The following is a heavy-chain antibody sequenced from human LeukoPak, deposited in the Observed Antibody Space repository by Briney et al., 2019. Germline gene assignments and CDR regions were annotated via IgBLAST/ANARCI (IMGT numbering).Heavy chain of an antibody. V-gene: IGHV3-23*01. J-gene: IGHJ4*02. CDR2: ISGSGGST. Sequence: GGSLRLSCAASGFTFSSYAMSWVRQAPGKGLEWVSVISGSGGSTYNADSVKGRFTISRDNSKNTLYLQMNSLRAGDTAVYYCARDRAKVIATLMEWGQGTLVTVSS. CDR1: GFTFSSYA. CDR3: ARDRAKVIATLME. D-gene: IGHD2-21*01.